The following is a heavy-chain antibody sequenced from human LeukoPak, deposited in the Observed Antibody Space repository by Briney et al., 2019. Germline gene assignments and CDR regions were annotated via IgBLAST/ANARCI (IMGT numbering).Heavy chain of an antibody. CDR1: GFTFSSYT. Sequence: GGSLRLSRAASGFTFSSYTMNWVRQAPGKGLEWVSYITSSSSTIYYADSVKGRFTISRDNAKNSLYLQMNSLRDEDTAVYYCVGYSTFDYWGQGTLVTVSS. J-gene: IGHJ4*02. CDR3: VGYSTFDY. V-gene: IGHV3-48*02. CDR2: ITSSSSTI. D-gene: IGHD2/OR15-2a*01.